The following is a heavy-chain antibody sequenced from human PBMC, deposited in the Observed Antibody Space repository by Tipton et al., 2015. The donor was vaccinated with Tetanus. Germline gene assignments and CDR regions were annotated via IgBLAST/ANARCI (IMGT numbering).Heavy chain of an antibody. CDR2: INSDGSKT. CDR3: AKLKSRGDSSAIEP. V-gene: IGHV3-74*03. CDR1: GFTFRSYW. Sequence: SLRLSCAASGFTFRSYWMHWVRQVPGKGLVWISRINSDGSKTTYADSVDGRFTISRDNAKNTMYLQMNSLRAEDTATYYCAKLKSRGDSSAIEPWGQGTLVTVSS. D-gene: IGHD2-21*02. J-gene: IGHJ5*02.